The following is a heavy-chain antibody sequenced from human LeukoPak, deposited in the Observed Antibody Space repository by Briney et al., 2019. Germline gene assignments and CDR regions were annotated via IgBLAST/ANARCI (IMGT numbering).Heavy chain of an antibody. J-gene: IGHJ4*02. CDR2: INPNSGGT. CDR3: ARVMITFGGIIGSFFDY. CDR1: GYTFTGYY. Sequence: ASVKVSCKASGYTFTGYYMHWVRQAPGQGLEWMGWINPNSGGTNYAQKFQGRVTMTRDTSISTAYMEQNRLRPDDTAMYYCARVMITFGGIIGSFFDYWGQGDLVTVSS. D-gene: IGHD3-16*02. V-gene: IGHV1-2*02.